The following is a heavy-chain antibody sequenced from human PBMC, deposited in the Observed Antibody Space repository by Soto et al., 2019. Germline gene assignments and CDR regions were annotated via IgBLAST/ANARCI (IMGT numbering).Heavy chain of an antibody. D-gene: IGHD3-3*01. V-gene: IGHV4-31*02. CDR1: GGNIGNGGCY. Sequence: PSETKRVTWSVAGGNIGNGGCYWIWIPPHPGKGLEWIGYIYYSGSTYYNPSRKSRVTISVDTSKNQFSLKLSSVTAADTAVYYCASLSPYWSGYYPNHYFDYWGQGTLVTVSS. CDR3: ASLSPYWSGYYPNHYFDY. J-gene: IGHJ4*02. CDR2: IYYSGST.